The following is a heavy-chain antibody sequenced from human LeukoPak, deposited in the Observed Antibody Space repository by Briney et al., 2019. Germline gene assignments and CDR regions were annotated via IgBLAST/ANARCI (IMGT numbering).Heavy chain of an antibody. CDR1: GGSISSSSYH. V-gene: IGHV4-39*01. CDR2: IYYSGDT. D-gene: IGHD3-10*01. J-gene: IGHJ4*02. CDR3: ARTISIRSDTWGDIKYFDY. Sequence: SETLSLTCSVSGGSISSSSYHWDWIRQSPGKGLEWIGDIYYSGDTHYKPSLKSRLTISVDTSKNQFSLRLSSVTAADAAVYYCARTISIRSDTWGDIKYFDYWGQGTLVTVSS.